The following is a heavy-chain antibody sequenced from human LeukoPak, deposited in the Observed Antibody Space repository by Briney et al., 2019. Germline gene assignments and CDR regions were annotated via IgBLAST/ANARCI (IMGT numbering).Heavy chain of an antibody. V-gene: IGHV3-23*01. CDR3: GVLNYYDSSGYYY. J-gene: IGHJ4*02. CDR1: GFTFSSYG. CDR2: LTDGGSHT. Sequence: GGSLRLSCAASGFTFSSYGMTWIRQAPGKGLEWVSSLTDGGSHTFYADSVKGRFTISRDNSKNTLYLQMNSLRAEDTAVYYCGVLNYYDSSGYYYWGQGTLVTVSP. D-gene: IGHD3-22*01.